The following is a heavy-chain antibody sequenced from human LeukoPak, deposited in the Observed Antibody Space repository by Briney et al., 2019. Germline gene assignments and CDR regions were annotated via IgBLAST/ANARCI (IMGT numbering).Heavy chain of an antibody. V-gene: IGHV3-23*01. CDR2: ISATGGST. J-gene: IGHJ4*02. Sequence: GGSLRLSCAASGFTFSSYAMSWVRQAPGKGLEWVSSISATGGSTYYADSVKGRSTISRDNSKNTLYLQMNSLRAEDTAVYYCAKDLVVPAAIGLGYYFDYWGQGTLVTVSS. CDR1: GFTFSSYA. D-gene: IGHD2-2*02. CDR3: AKDLVVPAAIGLGYYFDY.